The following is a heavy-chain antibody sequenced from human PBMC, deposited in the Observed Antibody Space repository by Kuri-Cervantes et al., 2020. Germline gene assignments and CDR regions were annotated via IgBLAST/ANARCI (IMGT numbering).Heavy chain of an antibody. CDR2: IYHSGST. J-gene: IGHJ4*02. D-gene: IGHD1-26*01. Sequence: SETLSLTCAVSGGSISSGGYSWSWIRQPPGKGLEWIGYIYHSGSTYYNPSLKSRVTISVDTSKNQFSLKLSSVTAADTAVYYCARHEGKFGHIVGATVDFDYWGQGTLVTVSS. CDR3: ARHEGKFGHIVGATVDFDY. CDR1: GGSISSGGYS. V-gene: IGHV4-30-2*03.